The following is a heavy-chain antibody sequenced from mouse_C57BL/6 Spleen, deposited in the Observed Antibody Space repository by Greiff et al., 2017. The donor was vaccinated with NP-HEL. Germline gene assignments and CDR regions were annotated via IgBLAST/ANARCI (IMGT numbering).Heavy chain of an antibody. J-gene: IGHJ2*01. Sequence: VQLQQSGPELVKPGASVKISCKASGYAFSSSWMNWVKQRPGKGLEWIGRIYPGDGDTNYNGKFKGKATLTADKSSSTAYMQLSSLTSEDSAVYFCARGDYYGNSYFDYWGQGTTLTVSS. CDR3: ARGDYYGNSYFDY. D-gene: IGHD2-1*01. V-gene: IGHV1-82*01. CDR1: GYAFSSSW. CDR2: IYPGDGDT.